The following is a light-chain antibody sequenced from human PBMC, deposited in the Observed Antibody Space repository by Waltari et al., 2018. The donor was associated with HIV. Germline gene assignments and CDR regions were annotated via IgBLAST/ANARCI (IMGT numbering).Light chain of an antibody. CDR2: GNN. CDR1: SPNTGAGSA. J-gene: IGLJ2*01. V-gene: IGLV1-40*01. CDR3: QSYDSSLSGSGVV. Sequence: QFVLTQPPSVSGAPGQRVPLSCTGTSPNTGAGSAVHLYQPIPGRAPKLLIYGNNNRPSGVPDRFSGSKSGTSASLAITGLQAEDEADYYCQSYDSSLSGSGVVFGGGTKLTVL.